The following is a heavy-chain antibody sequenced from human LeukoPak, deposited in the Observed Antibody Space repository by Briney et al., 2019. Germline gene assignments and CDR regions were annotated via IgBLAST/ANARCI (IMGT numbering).Heavy chain of an antibody. J-gene: IGHJ4*02. D-gene: IGHD2-2*01. CDR2: IYSGGST. Sequence: GGSLRLSCAASGFTVSNNYMSWVRQAPGKGLEWVSVIYSGGSTYYADSVKGRFTISRGNSKNTVYLQMNSLRAEDTAVYYCARWGSTSWNYFDYWGQGTLVTVSS. CDR1: GFTVSNNY. V-gene: IGHV3-53*01. CDR3: ARWGSTSWNYFDY.